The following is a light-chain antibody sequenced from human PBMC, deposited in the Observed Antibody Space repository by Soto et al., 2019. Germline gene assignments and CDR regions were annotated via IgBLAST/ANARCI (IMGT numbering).Light chain of an antibody. V-gene: IGKV3-20*01. CDR1: QSVSSSS. CDR2: DTS. J-gene: IGKJ2*03. CDR3: QQYNTWYS. Sequence: EIVLTQSPGTLSLSPGGRATLSCRASQSVSSSSLSWYQQKPGQAPRLLIYDTSSRATDIPDRFSGSGSGTEFTLTIRSLQSEDFAVYYCQQYNTWYSFGQGTKLEIK.